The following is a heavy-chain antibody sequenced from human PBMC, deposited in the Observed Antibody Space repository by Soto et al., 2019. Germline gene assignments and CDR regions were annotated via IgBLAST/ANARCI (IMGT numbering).Heavy chain of an antibody. Sequence: ASVKVSCKASGYTFTTYGISWVRQAPGQGLEWMGWISAYSGSTKFAQKLQGRVTMTTDTSTTTAYMELRSLTSDDTAVYYCARVFSKSSSGPCYTLVWGQGTLVTVSS. CDR1: GYTFTTYG. CDR2: ISAYSGST. D-gene: IGHD2-15*01. CDR3: ARVFSKSSSGPCYTLV. V-gene: IGHV1-18*01. J-gene: IGHJ4*02.